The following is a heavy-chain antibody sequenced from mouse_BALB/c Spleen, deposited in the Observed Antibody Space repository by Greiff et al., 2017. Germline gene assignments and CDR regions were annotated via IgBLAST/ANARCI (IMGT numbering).Heavy chain of an antibody. CDR3: TREGYDAMDY. CDR2: IDPETGGT. D-gene: IGHD2-14*01. CDR1: GYTFTDYE. Sequence: VQLQQSGAELVRPGASVTLSCKASGYTFTDYEMHWVKQTPVHGLEWIGAIDPETGGTAYNQKFKGKATLTADKSSSTAYMELRSLTSEDSAVYYCTREGYDAMDYWGQGTSVTVSS. J-gene: IGHJ4*01. V-gene: IGHV1-15*01.